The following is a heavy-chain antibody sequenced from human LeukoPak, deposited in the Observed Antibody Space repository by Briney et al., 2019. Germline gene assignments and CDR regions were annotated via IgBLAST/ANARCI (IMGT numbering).Heavy chain of an antibody. CDR2: IRSKAYGGTT. V-gene: IGHV3-49*04. Sequence: GGSLRLSCTASGFTFGDYAMSWVRQAPGKGLEWVGFIRSKAYGGTTEYAASVKGRFTISRDDSESIAYLQMNSLKTEDTAVYYCHLAAAASRDFDYWGQGTLVTVSS. D-gene: IGHD6-13*01. CDR3: HLAAAASRDFDY. J-gene: IGHJ4*02. CDR1: GFTFGDYA.